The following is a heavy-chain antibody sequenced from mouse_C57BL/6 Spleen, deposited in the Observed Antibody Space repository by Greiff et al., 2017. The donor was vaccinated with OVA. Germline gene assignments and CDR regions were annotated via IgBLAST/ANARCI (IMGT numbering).Heavy chain of an antibody. CDR1: GYAFSSSW. D-gene: IGHD1-1*01. CDR2: IYPGDGDT. CDR3: ARYGGPYYGSSQYYFDY. J-gene: IGHJ2*01. V-gene: IGHV1-82*01. Sequence: VKLMESGPELVKPGASVKISCKASGYAFSSSWMNWVKQRPGKGLEWIGRIYPGDGDTNYNGKFKGKATLTADKSSSTAYMQLSSLTSEDSAVYFCARYGGPYYGSSQYYFDYWGQGTTLTVSS.